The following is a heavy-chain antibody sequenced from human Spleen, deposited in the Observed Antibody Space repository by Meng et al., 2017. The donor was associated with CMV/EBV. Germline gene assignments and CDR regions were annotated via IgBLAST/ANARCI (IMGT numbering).Heavy chain of an antibody. Sequence: GGSLRLSCAASGFTLSDYYMNWIRQAPGKGLEWISCISSSANTIYYADSVKGRFTISRDNAKNSLYLQMNRLRAEDTAVYYCARAGTSYSHQPKAFDYWGQGSLVTVSS. D-gene: IGHD4-11*01. CDR3: ARAGTSYSHQPKAFDY. J-gene: IGHJ4*02. CDR1: GFTLSDYY. CDR2: ISSSANTI. V-gene: IGHV3-11*04.